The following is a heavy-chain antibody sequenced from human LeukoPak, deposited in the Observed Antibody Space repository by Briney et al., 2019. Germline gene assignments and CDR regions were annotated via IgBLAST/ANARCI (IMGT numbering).Heavy chain of an antibody. V-gene: IGHV3-7*01. J-gene: IGHJ6*03. CDR1: EFSFETYW. Sequence: PGGSLRLSCVALEFSFETYWMSWVRQAPGKGPEWVANINEDGSEKHYVGSVRGRFTISRDNADNSLHLQMNSLRPEDMAVCYCARGETMDVWGKGTTVTVSS. CDR3: ARGETMDV. D-gene: IGHD5-24*01. CDR2: INEDGSEK.